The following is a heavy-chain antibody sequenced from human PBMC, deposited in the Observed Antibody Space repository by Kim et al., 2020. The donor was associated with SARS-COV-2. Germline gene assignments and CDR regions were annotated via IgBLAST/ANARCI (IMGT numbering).Heavy chain of an antibody. CDR3: TRETTLRYFDWLLPNYGMDV. Sequence: GGSLRLSCTASGFTFGDYAMSWFRQAPGKGLEWVGFIRSKAYGGTTEYAASVKGRFTISRDDSKSIAYLQMNSLKTEDTAVYYCTRETTLRYFDWLLPNYGMDVWGQGTTVTVSS. J-gene: IGHJ6*02. D-gene: IGHD3-9*01. CDR2: IRSKAYGGTT. CDR1: GFTFGDYA. V-gene: IGHV3-49*03.